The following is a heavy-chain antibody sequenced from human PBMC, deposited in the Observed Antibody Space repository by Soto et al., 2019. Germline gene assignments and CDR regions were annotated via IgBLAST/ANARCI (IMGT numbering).Heavy chain of an antibody. Sequence: PGGSLRLSCAASGFTFSSYGMHWVRQAPGKGLEWVAVIWYDGSNKYYADSVKGRFTISRDNSKNTLYLQMNSLRAEDTAVYYCARDIAAADYYYGMDVWGQGTTVTVSS. V-gene: IGHV3-33*01. CDR1: GFTFSSYG. CDR2: IWYDGSNK. CDR3: ARDIAAADYYYGMDV. D-gene: IGHD6-13*01. J-gene: IGHJ6*02.